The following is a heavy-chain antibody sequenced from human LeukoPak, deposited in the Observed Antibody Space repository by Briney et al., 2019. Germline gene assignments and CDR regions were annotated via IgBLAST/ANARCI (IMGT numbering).Heavy chain of an antibody. CDR2: ITSSSIYI. CDR3: VRVGYSSGWRAPDFDY. Sequence: GGSLRLSCAASGFTFSRYNMNWVRQAPGKGLEWVSSITSSSIYIYYADSVKGRFTISRDNAKNSLYLQMNSLRADDTAVYYCVRVGYSSGWRAPDFDYWGQGTLVTVSS. J-gene: IGHJ4*02. D-gene: IGHD6-19*01. CDR1: GFTFSRYN. V-gene: IGHV3-21*01.